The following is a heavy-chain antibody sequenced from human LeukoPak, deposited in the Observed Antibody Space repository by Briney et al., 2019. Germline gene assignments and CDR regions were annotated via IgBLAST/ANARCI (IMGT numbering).Heavy chain of an antibody. CDR3: ARGQGGSYPYDAFDI. J-gene: IGHJ3*02. CDR1: GYTFTDYY. Sequence: ASVKVSCKASGYTFTDYYMNWVRQAPGQGLEWMGWINPNSGDTKYSQKFQGRVTMTRDTSINTAFMDLSRLRSDDTAVYYCARGQGGSYPYDAFDIWGQGTMVTVSS. D-gene: IGHD1-26*01. V-gene: IGHV1-2*02. CDR2: INPNSGDT.